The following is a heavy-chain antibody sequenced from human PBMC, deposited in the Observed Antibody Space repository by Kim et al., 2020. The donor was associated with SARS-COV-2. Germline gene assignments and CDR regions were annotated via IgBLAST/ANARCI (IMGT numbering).Heavy chain of an antibody. CDR2: IYYSGST. Sequence: SETLSLTCTVSGGSISSSSYYWGWIRQPPGKGLEWIGSIYYSGSTYYNPSLKSRVTISVDTSKNQFSLKLSSVTAADTAVYYCARLVIYCSGGSCYSGPPFFDYWGQGTLVTVSS. CDR3: ARLVIYCSGGSCYSGPPFFDY. D-gene: IGHD2-15*01. V-gene: IGHV4-39*07. J-gene: IGHJ4*02. CDR1: GGSISSSSYY.